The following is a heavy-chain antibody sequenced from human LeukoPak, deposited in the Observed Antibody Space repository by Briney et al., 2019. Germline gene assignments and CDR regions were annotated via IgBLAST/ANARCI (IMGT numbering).Heavy chain of an antibody. J-gene: IGHJ5*01. D-gene: IGHD3-22*01. Sequence: PGGSLRLSCAASGFTFSGSAMHWVRQASGKGLEWVGRIRSKANNYATAYAASVKGRFTLSRDDSKNTAYLQMNSLKTEDTAMYYCTRHMSLLDYYDSSGYYYWFDSWGQGTLVTVSP. CDR1: GFTFSGSA. V-gene: IGHV3-73*01. CDR2: IRSKANNYAT. CDR3: TRHMSLLDYYDSSGYYYWFDS.